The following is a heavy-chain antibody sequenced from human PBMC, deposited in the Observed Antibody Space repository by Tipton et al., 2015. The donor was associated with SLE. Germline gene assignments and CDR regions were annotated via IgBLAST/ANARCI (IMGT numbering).Heavy chain of an antibody. CDR3: ARHTLRFLEWT. CDR2: IYYSGNT. J-gene: IGHJ5*02. CDR1: GGSISSYY. Sequence: TLSLTCSVSGGSISSYYWSWFRQPPGKGLEWVGFIYYSGNTDYNPSFKGRVTISVDRSKNQFSLRLSSVTAADTAVYYCARHTLRFLEWTWGQGALVTVSS. V-gene: IGHV4-59*08. D-gene: IGHD3-3*01.